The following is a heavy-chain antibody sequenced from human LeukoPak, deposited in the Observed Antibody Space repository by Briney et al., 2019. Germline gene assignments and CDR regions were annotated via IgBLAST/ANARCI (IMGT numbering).Heavy chain of an antibody. Sequence: ASETLSLTCAVSGYCLSNGFYWGWIRQPPGKGLEWIGSIFHTGNTYYNPSLKSRLTISVDTSKNQFSLQLRSVTAADPAVYYCARLGYSGSSLGAFDYWGQGTLVTVSS. D-gene: IGHD1-26*01. CDR1: GYCLSNGFY. J-gene: IGHJ4*02. CDR2: IFHTGNT. CDR3: ARLGYSGSSLGAFDY. V-gene: IGHV4-38-2*01.